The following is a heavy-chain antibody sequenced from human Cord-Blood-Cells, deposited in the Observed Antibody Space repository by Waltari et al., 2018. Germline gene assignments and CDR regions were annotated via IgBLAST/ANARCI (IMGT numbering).Heavy chain of an antibody. CDR1: VFTFRSYA. V-gene: IGHV3-23*01. D-gene: IGHD5-18*01. CDR2: IRGSGGST. CDR3: AKGPGDSYGYNWFDP. Sequence: EVQLLASGGGLVQPGGSLRLSCAAAVFTFRSYAMILVRQAPGKGLEWVSAIRGSGGSTYYADSVKGRFTISRDNSKNTLYLQRNSLRAEDTAVYYCAKGPGDSYGYNWFDPWGQGTLVTVSS. J-gene: IGHJ5*02.